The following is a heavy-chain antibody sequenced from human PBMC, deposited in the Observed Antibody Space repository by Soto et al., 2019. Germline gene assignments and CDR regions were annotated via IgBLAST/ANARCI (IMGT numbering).Heavy chain of an antibody. Sequence: PGGSLRLSCAASGFTFSNYAMSWVRQAPGKGLEWVSSISGSSDNTYYAESVKGRFTISRDNSKNTLYLQMNSLRAEDTAVYFCARIRGTPGAYWGQGTLVTVSS. CDR1: GFTFSNYA. V-gene: IGHV3-23*01. CDR3: ARIRGTPGAY. D-gene: IGHD1-26*01. CDR2: ISGSSDNT. J-gene: IGHJ4*02.